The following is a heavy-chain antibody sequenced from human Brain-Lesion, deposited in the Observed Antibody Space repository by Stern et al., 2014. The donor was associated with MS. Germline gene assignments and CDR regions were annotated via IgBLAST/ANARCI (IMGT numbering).Heavy chain of an antibody. J-gene: IGHJ6*02. Sequence: QAQLVESGPGLVKPSQTLSLSCTVSGGSISSGGYYWSWIRQPAGKGLEWIGRIFNSGSTSYNPSLKSRVTISIDPSKNQFSLRLNSMTAADTAVYYCARGRVVPGFQYYATDVWGQGTTVIVSS. CDR3: ARGRVVPGFQYYATDV. CDR2: IFNSGST. CDR1: GGSISSGGYY. V-gene: IGHV4-61*02. D-gene: IGHD2-2*01.